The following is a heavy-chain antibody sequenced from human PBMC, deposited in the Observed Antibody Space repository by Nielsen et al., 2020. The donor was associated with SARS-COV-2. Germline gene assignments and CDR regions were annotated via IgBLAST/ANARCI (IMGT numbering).Heavy chain of an antibody. Sequence: RQAPGKGLEWIGYVYDSGSTYYNPSLKSRVTISVDTSKNQFSLKLSSVTAADTAVYYCARDHYDFWSGYSTGWFDPWGQGTLVTVSS. J-gene: IGHJ5*02. V-gene: IGHV4-31*02. CDR3: ARDHYDFWSGYSTGWFDP. D-gene: IGHD3-3*01. CDR2: VYDSGST.